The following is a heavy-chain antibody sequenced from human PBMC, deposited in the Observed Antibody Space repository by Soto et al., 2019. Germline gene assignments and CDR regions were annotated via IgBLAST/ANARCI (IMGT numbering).Heavy chain of an antibody. CDR1: GFRFSDHS. CDR2: ISSSSNNI. J-gene: IGHJ4*02. V-gene: IGHV3-48*02. CDR3: ARLPKGSLVTA. Sequence: LGLSCVASGFRFSDHSMTWVRQSPGKGLQWIAYISSSSNNIYYAESVRGRFTVSRDNAKNALFLEMNSLRDDDTATYYCARLPKGSLVTAWGQGTRVTVSS. D-gene: IGHD2-21*02.